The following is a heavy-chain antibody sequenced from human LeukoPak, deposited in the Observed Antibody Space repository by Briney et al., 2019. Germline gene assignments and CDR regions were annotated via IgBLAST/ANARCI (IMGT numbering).Heavy chain of an antibody. V-gene: IGHV1-69*13. D-gene: IGHD7-27*01. Sequence: ASVKVSCKASGGTFSSYAISWVRQAPGQGLEWMGGIIPIFGTANYAQKFQGRVTITADESTSTAYMELSSLRSEDTAVYYCARSTLLNWGSSSAHYYYYMDVWGKGTTVTVSS. CDR3: ARSTLLNWGSSSAHYYYYMDV. J-gene: IGHJ6*03. CDR1: GGTFSSYA. CDR2: IIPIFGTA.